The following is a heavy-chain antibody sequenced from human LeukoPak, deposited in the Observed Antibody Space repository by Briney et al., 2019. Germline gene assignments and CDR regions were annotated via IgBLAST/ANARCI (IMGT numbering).Heavy chain of an antibody. CDR2: IIPIFGTA. Sequence: SVKVSCKASGGTFSSYAISWVRQAPGQGLEWMGGIIPIFGTANYAQKFQGRVTITADESTSTAYMELSSLRSEDAAVYYCARLEAGTMIVRYWGQGTLVTVSS. D-gene: IGHD3-22*01. V-gene: IGHV1-69*13. CDR1: GGTFSSYA. CDR3: ARLEAGTMIVRY. J-gene: IGHJ4*02.